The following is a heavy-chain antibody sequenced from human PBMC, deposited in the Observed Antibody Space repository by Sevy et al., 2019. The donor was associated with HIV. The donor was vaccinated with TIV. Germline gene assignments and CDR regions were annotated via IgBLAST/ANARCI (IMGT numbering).Heavy chain of an antibody. D-gene: IGHD5-12*01. CDR1: GGSISSGGYY. CDR3: ARESRRDGYKIDD. Sequence: SETLSLTCTVSGGSISSGGYYWSWIRQHPGKGLEWIGYIYYSGSTYYNPSLKSRVTISVDTSKNQFSLKLSSVTAAETAVYYCARESRRDGYKIDDWGQGTLVTVSS. CDR2: IYYSGST. V-gene: IGHV4-31*03. J-gene: IGHJ4*02.